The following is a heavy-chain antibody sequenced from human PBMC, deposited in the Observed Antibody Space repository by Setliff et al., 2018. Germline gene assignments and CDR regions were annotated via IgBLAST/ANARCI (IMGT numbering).Heavy chain of an antibody. J-gene: IGHJ5*02. V-gene: IGHV5-10-1*01. CDR2: IDPGDSYA. CDR3: ARLGRERSTFAWLDA. D-gene: IGHD1-1*01. CDR1: GYSFTSYW. Sequence: GESLKISCRGSGYSFTSYWIAWVRLMPGKGLEYMGRIDPGDSYADYSPSFEGLVTISADKSRTTVYLRWTSLQASDTALYLCARLGRERSTFAWLDAWGQGTQVTVSS.